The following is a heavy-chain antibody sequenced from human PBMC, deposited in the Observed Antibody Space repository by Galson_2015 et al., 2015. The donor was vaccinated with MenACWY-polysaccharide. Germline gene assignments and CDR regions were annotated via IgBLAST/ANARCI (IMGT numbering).Heavy chain of an antibody. J-gene: IGHJ5*02. D-gene: IGHD5-24*01. V-gene: IGHV2-5*02. CDR1: GFSLSDIGEG. CDR3: VHSHWLQENYFDP. Sequence: PALVKPTQTLTLTCTFSGFSLSDIGEGVGWIRQPPGKAPEWLALIYWAGAERYSPSLKTRRSITKDASKKQVVLKMTNMDPVDTATYYCVHSHWLQENYFDPWGQGTLVAVSS. CDR2: IYWAGAE.